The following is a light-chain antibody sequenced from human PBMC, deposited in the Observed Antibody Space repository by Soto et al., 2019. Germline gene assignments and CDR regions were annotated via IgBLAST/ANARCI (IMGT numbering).Light chain of an antibody. CDR1: QTISTY. CDR2: AAS. Sequence: DIQLTQSPSFLSASVGDRVTITCRASQTISTYLHWYQQKPGKAPKLLIYAASSLQSGVPSRFSGSGSGTHFTLTISSLQPEDFATYYCQQSNSSPRTFGQGTKVDIK. V-gene: IGKV1-39*01. J-gene: IGKJ1*01. CDR3: QQSNSSPRT.